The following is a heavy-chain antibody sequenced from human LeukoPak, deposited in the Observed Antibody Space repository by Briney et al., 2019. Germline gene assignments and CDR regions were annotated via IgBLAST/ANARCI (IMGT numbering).Heavy chain of an antibody. D-gene: IGHD2-2*02. CDR3: AREREGLGYCSSTSCYTNWFDP. V-gene: IGHV1-69*05. CDR1: GGTFSSYA. J-gene: IGHJ5*02. CDR2: IIPIFGTA. Sequence: ASVKVSCMASGGTFSSYAISWVRQAPGQGLEWMGGIIPIFGTANYAQKFQGRVTITTDESTSTAYMELSSLRSEDTAVYYCAREREGLGYCSSTSCYTNWFDPWGQGTLVTVSS.